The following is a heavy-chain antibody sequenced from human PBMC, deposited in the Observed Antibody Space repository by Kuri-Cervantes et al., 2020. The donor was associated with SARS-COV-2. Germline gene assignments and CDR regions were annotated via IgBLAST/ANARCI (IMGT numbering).Heavy chain of an antibody. J-gene: IGHJ6*02. Sequence: GESLKISCAASGFTFSSYAMSWVRQAPGKGLEWVSAISGSGGSTYYADSVKGRFTLARDNSKNTLYLQMNSLRAEDTAVYYCAQCGELLTSSYYDCGMDVWGQGTTVTVSS. CDR1: GFTFSSYA. CDR3: AQCGELLTSSYYDCGMDV. V-gene: IGHV3-23*01. CDR2: ISGSGGST. D-gene: IGHD1-26*01.